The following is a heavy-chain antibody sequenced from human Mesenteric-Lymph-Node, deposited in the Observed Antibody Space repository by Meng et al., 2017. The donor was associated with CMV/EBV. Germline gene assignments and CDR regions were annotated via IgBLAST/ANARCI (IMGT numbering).Heavy chain of an antibody. D-gene: IGHD4-17*01. CDR3: ARDQTTMITDAGLGYFRLDP. V-gene: IGHV4-39*07. Sequence: YWAWTGQPPGEGLEWIGNIYSSGRTSNNSSLKSRVSMSIDTSKNRFSLKLRSVTAADTAVYYCARDQTTMITDAGLGYFRLDPWGQGALVTVSS. CDR2: IYSSGRT. J-gene: IGHJ5*02. CDR1: Y.